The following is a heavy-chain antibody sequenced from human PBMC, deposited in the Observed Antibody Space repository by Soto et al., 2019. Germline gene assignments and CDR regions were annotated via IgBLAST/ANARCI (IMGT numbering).Heavy chain of an antibody. Sequence: GSLILSCAASGFTFSSYGMHWVRQAPGKGLEWVAVISYDGSNKYYADSVKGRFTISRDNSKNTLYLQMNSLRAEDTAVYYCAKDTSSGYYYFDYWGQGTLVTVSS. CDR1: GFTFSSYG. CDR3: AKDTSSGYYYFDY. J-gene: IGHJ4*02. D-gene: IGHD3-22*01. CDR2: ISYDGSNK. V-gene: IGHV3-30*18.